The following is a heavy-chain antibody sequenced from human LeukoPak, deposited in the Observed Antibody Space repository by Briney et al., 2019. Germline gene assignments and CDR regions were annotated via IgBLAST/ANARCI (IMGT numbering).Heavy chain of an antibody. CDR1: GGSISSALYS. V-gene: IGHV4-30-4*07. D-gene: IGHD3-10*01. CDR3: VGDYGSGSYRFDF. J-gene: IGHJ4*02. Sequence: SETLSLTCAVSGGSISSALYSWSWIRQPPGTGLEWIGYIYHTGSTTYNPSFKSRLTISLDTSKNRFSLNLNSVTAADTAMYYCVGDYGSGSYRFDFWGQGTLVTVSS. CDR2: IYHTGST.